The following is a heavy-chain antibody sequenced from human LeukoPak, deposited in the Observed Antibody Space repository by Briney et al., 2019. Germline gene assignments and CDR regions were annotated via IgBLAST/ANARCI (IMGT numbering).Heavy chain of an antibody. Sequence: QSGGSLRLSCAASGFTFDDYAMHWVRQAPGKGLEWVSGISWNSGSIGYADSVKGRFTISGDNAKNSLYLQMNSLRAEDTALYYCAKDQGAIFGVVIINGGMDVWGQGTTVTVSS. D-gene: IGHD3-3*01. V-gene: IGHV3-9*01. CDR2: ISWNSGSI. CDR1: GFTFDDYA. J-gene: IGHJ6*02. CDR3: AKDQGAIFGVVIINGGMDV.